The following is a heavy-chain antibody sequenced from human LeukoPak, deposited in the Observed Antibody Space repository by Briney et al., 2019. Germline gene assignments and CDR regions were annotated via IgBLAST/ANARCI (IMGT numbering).Heavy chain of an antibody. CDR2: IYYSGST. J-gene: IGHJ5*02. Sequence: PSETLSLTCTVSGGSISSGGYYWSWIRQHPGKGLEWIGYIYYSGSTYYNPSLKSRVTISVDTSKSQFSLKLSSVTAADTAVYYCARGYAASVWFDPWGQGTLVTVSS. V-gene: IGHV4-31*03. CDR1: GGSISSGGYY. D-gene: IGHD3-16*01. CDR3: ARGYAASVWFDP.